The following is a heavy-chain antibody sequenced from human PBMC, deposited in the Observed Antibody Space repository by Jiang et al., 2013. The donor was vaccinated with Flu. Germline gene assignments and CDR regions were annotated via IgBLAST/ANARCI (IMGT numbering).Heavy chain of an antibody. CDR2: VYYSGST. Sequence: GLVKPSETLSLTCTVSGGSISSSIYYWGWIRQPPGKGLEWIGSVYYSGSTYYNPSLKSRVTISLDRSKNQFSLKLSSVTAADTAVYYCARRAFSDCSGGSCYSWGWFDP. CDR1: GGSISSSIYY. D-gene: IGHD2-15*01. CDR3: ARRAFSDCSGGSCYSWGWFDP. V-gene: IGHV4-39*07. J-gene: IGHJ5*02.